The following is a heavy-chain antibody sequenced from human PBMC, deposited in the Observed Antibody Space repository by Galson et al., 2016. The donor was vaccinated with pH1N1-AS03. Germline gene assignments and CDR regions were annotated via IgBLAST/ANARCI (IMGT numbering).Heavy chain of an antibody. Sequence: SETLSLTCAVSGGSMTSPDWWTWVRQPPGKGLEWIGEVHYSGTTSYNPSLNSRVTMSIDKSNNQFSLNLGSVTAADTAVYFCASAGYHTPGYHYWGQGALVTGSS. CDR2: VHYSGTT. CDR3: ASAGYHTPGYHY. V-gene: IGHV4-4*02. CDR1: GGSMTSPDW. D-gene: IGHD3-16*02. J-gene: IGHJ4*02.